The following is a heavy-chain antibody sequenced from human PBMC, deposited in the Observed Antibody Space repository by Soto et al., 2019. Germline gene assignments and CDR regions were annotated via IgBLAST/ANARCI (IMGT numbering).Heavy chain of an antibody. CDR2: ISGSGGST. CDR3: AKLPREGYCSSTSCWDYFHYYYFVDV. D-gene: IGHD2-2*01. CDR1: GFTFSTYA. Sequence: GGSLRLSCVASGFTFSTYAMSWVRQAPGKGLEWVSTISGSGGSTYYADSVKGRFTISRDNSKNTLYLQMNSLRAEDTAVYYCAKLPREGYCSSTSCWDYFHYYYFVDVWGKGTTVTVSS. J-gene: IGHJ6*03. V-gene: IGHV3-23*01.